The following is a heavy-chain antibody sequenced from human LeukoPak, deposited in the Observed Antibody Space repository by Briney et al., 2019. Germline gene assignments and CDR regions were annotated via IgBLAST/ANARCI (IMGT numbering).Heavy chain of an antibody. D-gene: IGHD5-24*01. CDR1: GFTVSSNY. CDR3: ARGDGYHYYFDY. V-gene: IGHV3-53*01. Sequence: GGSLRLSCAASGFTVSSNYMSWGRQAPGKRLEWVSVIYSGGSTYYADSVKGRFTISRDNSKNTLYLQMNSLRAEDTAVYYCARGDGYHYYFDYWGQGTLVTVSS. J-gene: IGHJ4*02. CDR2: IYSGGST.